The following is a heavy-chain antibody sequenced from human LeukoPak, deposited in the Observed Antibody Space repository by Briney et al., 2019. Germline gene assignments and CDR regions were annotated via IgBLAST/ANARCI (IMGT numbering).Heavy chain of an antibody. Sequence: SETLSLTRAVYGGSFSGYYWSWIRQPPGKGLEWIGEINHSGSTNYNPSLKSRVTISVDTSKNQFSLKLSSVTAADTAVYYCARGYCTNGVCSENYYYYYMDVCGKGTTVTVSS. CDR1: GGSFSGYY. CDR3: ARGYCTNGVCSENYYYYYMDV. V-gene: IGHV4-34*01. J-gene: IGHJ6*03. D-gene: IGHD2-8*01. CDR2: INHSGST.